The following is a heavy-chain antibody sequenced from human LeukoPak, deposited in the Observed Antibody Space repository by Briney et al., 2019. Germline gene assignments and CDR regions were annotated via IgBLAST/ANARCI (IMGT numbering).Heavy chain of an antibody. CDR2: IIPIFGTA. D-gene: IGHD3-3*01. CDR1: VGTFSSYP. V-gene: IGHV1-69*05. J-gene: IGHJ6*04. Sequence: SVKVSCKASVGTFSSYPISWVRQAPGQGLEWMGRIIPIFGTANYAQKFQGRVTITTDESTSTAYMELSSLRSEDTAVYYCARSLRFLEVMDVWGKGTTVTVSS. CDR3: ARSLRFLEVMDV.